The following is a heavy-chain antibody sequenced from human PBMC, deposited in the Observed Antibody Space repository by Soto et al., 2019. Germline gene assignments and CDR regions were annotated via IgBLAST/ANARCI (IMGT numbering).Heavy chain of an antibody. J-gene: IGHJ5*02. V-gene: IGHV4-4*02. Sequence: SETLSLTCSVSGDSINDKNWWTWLRQPPGKRLEWIGDIYHTGRSSYNPSLTSRVAMSVDKSKNQFSLKLISVTAADTAVYYCARGYNDFWSGYFTWFDPWGQGTLVTVSS. D-gene: IGHD3-3*01. CDR3: ARGYNDFWSGYFTWFDP. CDR1: GDSINDKNW. CDR2: IYHTGRS.